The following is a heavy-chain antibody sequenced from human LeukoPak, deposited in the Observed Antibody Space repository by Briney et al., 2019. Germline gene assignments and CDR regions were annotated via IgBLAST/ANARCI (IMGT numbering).Heavy chain of an antibody. J-gene: IGHJ2*01. CDR1: GYSISSGYY. CDR2: IYHSGST. V-gene: IGHV4-38-2*02. CDR3: ARAPSGYYPYWYFDL. Sequence: SETLSLTCTVSGYSISSGYYWGWIRQPPGKGLEWIGSIYHSGSTYYNPSLKSRVTISVDTSKNQFSLKLSSVTAADTAVYYCARAPSGYYPYWYFDLWGRGTLVTVSS. D-gene: IGHD3-22*01.